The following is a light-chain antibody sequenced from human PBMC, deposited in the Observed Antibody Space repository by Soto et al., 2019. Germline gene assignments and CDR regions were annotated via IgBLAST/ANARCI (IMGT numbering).Light chain of an antibody. CDR1: NIGSKS. CDR3: QVWDSSSDHPRV. J-gene: IGLJ2*01. CDR2: YDS. V-gene: IGLV3-21*04. Sequence: YELTQPPSVSVAPGKTARITCGGNNIGSKSVHWYQQKPGQAPVLVIYYDSDRPSGIPERFSGSNSGNTATLTISRVEAGDEADYYCQVWDSSSDHPRVFGGGTKVTVL.